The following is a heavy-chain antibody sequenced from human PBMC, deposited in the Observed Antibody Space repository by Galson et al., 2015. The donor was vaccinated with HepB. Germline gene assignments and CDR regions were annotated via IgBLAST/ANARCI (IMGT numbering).Heavy chain of an antibody. J-gene: IGHJ4*02. V-gene: IGHV1-3*01. CDR2: INAGNGNT. D-gene: IGHD1-14*01. CDR1: GYTFTSYA. Sequence: SVKVSCKASGYTFTSYAMHWVRQAPGQRLEWMGWINAGNGNTKYSQKFQGRVTITRDTSASTAYMELSSLRSEDTAVYYCARQRGSRDRYYFDYWGQGTLVTVSS. CDR3: ARQRGSRDRYYFDY.